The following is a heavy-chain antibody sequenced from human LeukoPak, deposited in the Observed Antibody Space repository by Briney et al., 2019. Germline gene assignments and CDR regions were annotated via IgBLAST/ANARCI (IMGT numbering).Heavy chain of an antibody. CDR1: GGSFSGYY. Sequence: PSETLSLTCAVYGGSFSGYYWSWIRQPPGKGLEWIGEINHSGSTNYNPSLKSRVTISVDTSKNQFSPKLSSVTAADTAVYYCARGPAYYDSSGYLDYWGQGTLVTVSS. D-gene: IGHD3-22*01. V-gene: IGHV4-34*01. CDR2: INHSGST. CDR3: ARGPAYYDSSGYLDY. J-gene: IGHJ4*02.